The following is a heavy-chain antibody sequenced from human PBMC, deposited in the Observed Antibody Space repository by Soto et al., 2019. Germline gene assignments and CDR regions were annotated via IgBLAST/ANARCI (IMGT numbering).Heavy chain of an antibody. CDR3: ARDNGQQLVFGYYYYGMDV. D-gene: IGHD6-13*01. CDR1: GFTFGSYS. J-gene: IGHJ6*02. CDR2: ISSSSSTI. Sequence: GGSLRLSCAASGFTFGSYSMNWVRQAPGKGLDWVSYISSSSSTIYYADSVKGRFTISRDNAKNSLYLQMNSLRDEDTAVYYCARDNGQQLVFGYYYYGMDVWGQGTTVTVSS. V-gene: IGHV3-48*02.